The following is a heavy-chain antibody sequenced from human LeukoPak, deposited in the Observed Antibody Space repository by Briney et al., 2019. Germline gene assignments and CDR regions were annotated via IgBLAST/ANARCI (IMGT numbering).Heavy chain of an antibody. V-gene: IGHV1-18*01. CDR1: GYTFTSYG. CDR2: ISAYNGNT. CDR3: ARDLPGLGGLSPAPPFDY. D-gene: IGHD3-16*02. Sequence: ASVKVSCKASGYTFTSYGISWVRQAPGQGLEWMGWISAYNGNTNYAQKLQGRVTMTTDTSTSTAYMELRSLRSDDTAVYYCARDLPGLGGLSPAPPFDYWGQGTLVTVSS. J-gene: IGHJ4*02.